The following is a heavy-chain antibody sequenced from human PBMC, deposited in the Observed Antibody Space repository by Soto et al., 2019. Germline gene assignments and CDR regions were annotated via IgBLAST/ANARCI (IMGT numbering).Heavy chain of an antibody. V-gene: IGHV4-4*02. Sequence: SETLSLTCAVSGGSISSSNWWSWVRQPLGKGLEWIGEIYHSGSTNYNPSLKSRVTISVDKSKNQFSLKLSSVTAADTAVYYCARDLKYRYSGYDYVDWGQGTLVTVSS. J-gene: IGHJ4*02. CDR1: GGSISSSNW. CDR2: IYHSGST. CDR3: ARDLKYRYSGYDYVD. D-gene: IGHD5-12*01.